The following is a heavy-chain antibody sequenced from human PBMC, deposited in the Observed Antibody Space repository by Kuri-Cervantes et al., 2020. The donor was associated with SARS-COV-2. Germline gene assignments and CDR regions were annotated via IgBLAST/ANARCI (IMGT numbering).Heavy chain of an antibody. CDR3: AKDSLRRPFYYYYYYMDV. CDR2: IRYDGSNK. D-gene: IGHD4-17*01. V-gene: IGHV3-30*02. CDR1: GFTFSSYW. Sequence: GGSLRLSCAASGFTFSSYWMSWVRQAPGKGLEWVAFIRYDGSNKYYADSVKGRFTISRDNSKNTLYLQMNSLRAEDTAVYYCAKDSLRRPFYYYYYYMDVWGKGTTVTVSS. J-gene: IGHJ6*03.